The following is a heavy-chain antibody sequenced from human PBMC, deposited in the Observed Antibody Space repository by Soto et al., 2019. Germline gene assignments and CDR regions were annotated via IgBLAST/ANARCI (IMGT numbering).Heavy chain of an antibody. Sequence: PSETLSLTCTVSGGSISSYYWSWIRQPPGKGLEWIGYIYYSGSTNYNPSLESRVTISVDTSKNQFSLKLSSVTAADTAVYYCARSRWGLVGAIEYYFDYWGQGTLVTVSS. CDR2: IYYSGST. D-gene: IGHD1-26*01. CDR1: GGSISSYY. CDR3: ARSRWGLVGAIEYYFDY. V-gene: IGHV4-59*01. J-gene: IGHJ4*02.